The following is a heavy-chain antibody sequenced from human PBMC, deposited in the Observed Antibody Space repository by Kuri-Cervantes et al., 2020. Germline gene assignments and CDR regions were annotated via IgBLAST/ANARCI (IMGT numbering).Heavy chain of an antibody. J-gene: IGHJ2*01. Sequence: SCKASGYTFTSYYMHWVRHAPGKGLVWVSRINSDGSSTSYADSVNGRFTISRDNAKNTLYLQMHSLRAEDTAVYYCARDPGGCSSTSCYTSWYFDLWGRGTLVTVSS. CDR2: INSDGSST. CDR3: ARDPGGCSSTSCYTSWYFDL. V-gene: IGHV3-74*01. D-gene: IGHD2-2*02. CDR1: GYTFTSYY.